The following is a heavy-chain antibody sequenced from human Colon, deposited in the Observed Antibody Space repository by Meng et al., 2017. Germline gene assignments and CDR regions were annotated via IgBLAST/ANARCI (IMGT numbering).Heavy chain of an antibody. CDR1: GFTFSDYY. Sequence: GESLKISCAASGFTFSDYYMSWIRQAPGKGLEWISFISGSGTSIYYADSVKGRFTISRDNAKTSLYLQMNSLRVEDTAVYYCARDHSFAVRGGSFDPWGQGTLVTVSS. D-gene: IGHD3-10*01. J-gene: IGHJ5*02. CDR2: ISGSGTSI. V-gene: IGHV3-11*04. CDR3: ARDHSFAVRGGSFDP.